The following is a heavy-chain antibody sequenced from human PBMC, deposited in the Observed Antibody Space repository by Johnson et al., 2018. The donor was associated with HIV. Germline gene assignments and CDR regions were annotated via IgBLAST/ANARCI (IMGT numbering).Heavy chain of an antibody. CDR3: TTAIVIDAFDI. CDR1: GFTFSNAW. V-gene: IGHV3-15*01. CDR2: IKRKIEAEAT. J-gene: IGHJ3*02. Sequence: EVQLVESGGGVVKPGGSLRLSCAASGFTFSNAWMSWVRQAPGKGLEWVGRIKRKIEAEATDYAAPVKGRFTISRDDSKNTLFLQMSSLKTDDTAVYYCTTAIVIDAFDIWGQGTMVTVSS. D-gene: IGHD3-16*02.